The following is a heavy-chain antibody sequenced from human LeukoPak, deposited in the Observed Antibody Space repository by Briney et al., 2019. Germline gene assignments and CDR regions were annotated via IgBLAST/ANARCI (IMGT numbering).Heavy chain of an antibody. Sequence: GGSLRLSYAASGFTFSGKYMSWVRQAPGKGLEGLSVIHRGGNTYYSDSVKGRFTISRDSSKNTVFLQMDSLRAEDTAVYYCARDPGYGLGVDYGDYWGQGTLVTVSS. J-gene: IGHJ4*02. CDR2: IHRGGNT. V-gene: IGHV3-66*01. D-gene: IGHD3-10*01. CDR1: GFTFSGKY. CDR3: ARDPGYGLGVDYGDY.